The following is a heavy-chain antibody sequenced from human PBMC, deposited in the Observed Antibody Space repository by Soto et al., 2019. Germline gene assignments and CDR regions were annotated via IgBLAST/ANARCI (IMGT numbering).Heavy chain of an antibody. V-gene: IGHV3-15*01. Sequence: GGSLRLSCAASGFTFSGSAIHWVRQASGKGLEWVGRIKSKTDGGTTDYAAPAKGRFTISRDDSKNTLYLQMNSLKTEDTAVYYCTTERGWGPPYWGQGTLVTVSS. CDR3: TTERGWGPPY. CDR2: IKSKTDGGTT. CDR1: GFTFSGSA. D-gene: IGHD6-19*01. J-gene: IGHJ4*02.